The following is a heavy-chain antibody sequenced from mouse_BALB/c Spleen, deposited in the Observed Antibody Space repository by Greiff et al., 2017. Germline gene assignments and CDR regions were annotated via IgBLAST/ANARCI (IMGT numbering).Heavy chain of an antibody. CDR2: ISDGGSYT. V-gene: IGHV5-4*02. CDR1: GFTFSDYY. J-gene: IGHJ2*01. CDR3: ARGGHFDY. Sequence: EVKLVASGGGLVKPGGSLKLSCAASGFTFSDYYMYWVRQTPEKRLEWVATISDGGSYTYYPDSVKGRFTISRDSAKNNLYLQMSSLKSEDTAMYYCARGGHFDYWGQGTTLTVSS.